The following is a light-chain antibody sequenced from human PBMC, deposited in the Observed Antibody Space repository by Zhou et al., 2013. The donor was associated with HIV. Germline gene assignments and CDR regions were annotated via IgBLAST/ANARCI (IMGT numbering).Light chain of an antibody. CDR3: QQHTSSFT. CDR2: DAL. Sequence: EVLMTQSPVTLSVSPGGRATLSCRASQSVDTYLAWYQQRPGQPPRLLIYDALNRATGIPARFSGGGSGTDFTLTISSLEPEDFAVYYCQQHTSSFTFGPGTKVDLK. V-gene: IGKV3-11*01. J-gene: IGKJ3*01. CDR1: QSVDTY.